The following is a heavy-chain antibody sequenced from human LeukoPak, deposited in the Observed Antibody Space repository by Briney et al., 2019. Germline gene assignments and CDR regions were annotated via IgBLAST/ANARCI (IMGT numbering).Heavy chain of an antibody. Sequence: SETLSLTCTVSGGSISSSSYYWGWIRQPPGKGLEWIGSIYYSGSTYYNPSLKSRVTISVDTSKNQFSLKLSSVTAADTAVYYCARVTWDYDFWSGYYLPAGFDPWAREPWSPSPQ. CDR2: IYYSGST. CDR3: ARVTWDYDFWSGYYLPAGFDP. CDR1: GGSISSSSYY. D-gene: IGHD3-3*01. J-gene: IGHJ5*02. V-gene: IGHV4-39*07.